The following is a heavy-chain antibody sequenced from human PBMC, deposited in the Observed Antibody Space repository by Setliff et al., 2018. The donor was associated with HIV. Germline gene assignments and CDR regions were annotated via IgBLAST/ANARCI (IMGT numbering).Heavy chain of an antibody. CDR2: LYHSGST. CDR3: AKGVAGLQYYYYYMDV. D-gene: IGHD6-19*01. J-gene: IGHJ6*03. Sequence: PSETLSLTCTVSGDSISSYYWSWIRQPPGKGLECIGHLYHSGSTHYSPSLKSRVTMSVDTSKNQFSLKLSSVTAADTAVYYCAKGVAGLQYYYYYMDVWGKGTTVTVSS. V-gene: IGHV4-59*12. CDR1: GDSISSYY.